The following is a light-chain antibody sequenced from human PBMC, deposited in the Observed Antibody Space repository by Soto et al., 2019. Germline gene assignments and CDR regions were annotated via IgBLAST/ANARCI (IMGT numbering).Light chain of an antibody. V-gene: IGKV3-11*01. J-gene: IGKJ5*01. CDR2: NAS. CDR1: QSVGSH. Sequence: EIVLTQSPGTLSLSPGDRATLSCRASQSVGSHLAWYQQRPGQPPRLLIHNASKRATGIPTRFTGSGSGTDFSIIITSLEPEDFAIYYCQQRSIWPPLTFGPGTRLENK. CDR3: QQRSIWPPLT.